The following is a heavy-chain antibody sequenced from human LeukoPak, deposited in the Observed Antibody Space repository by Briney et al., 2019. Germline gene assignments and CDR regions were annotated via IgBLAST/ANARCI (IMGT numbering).Heavy chain of an antibody. Sequence: SETLSLTCTVSGGSISSSSYYWGWIRQPPGKGLEWIGSIYYSGSTYYNPSLKSRVTISVDTSKNQFSLKLSSVTAADTAVYYCARFRDFWSGYYPQRYYYYYGMDVWGQGTTVTVSS. CDR3: ARFRDFWSGYYPQRYYYYYGMDV. D-gene: IGHD3-3*01. CDR1: GGSISSSSYY. J-gene: IGHJ6*02. CDR2: IYYSGST. V-gene: IGHV4-39*07.